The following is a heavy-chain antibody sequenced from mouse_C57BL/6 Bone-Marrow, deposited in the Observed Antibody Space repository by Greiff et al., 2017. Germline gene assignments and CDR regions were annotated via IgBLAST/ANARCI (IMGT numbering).Heavy chain of an antibody. CDR3: TTWGTTVVAPYYFDY. D-gene: IGHD1-1*01. CDR2: IDPENGDT. J-gene: IGHJ2*01. CDR1: GFNIKDDY. V-gene: IGHV14-4*01. Sequence: VQLKQSGAELVRPGASVKLSCTASGFNIKDDYMHWVKQRPEQGLEWIGWIDPENGDTEYASKFQGKATITADTSSNTAYLQPSSLTSEDTSVYYCTTWGTTVVAPYYFDYWGQGTTLTVSS.